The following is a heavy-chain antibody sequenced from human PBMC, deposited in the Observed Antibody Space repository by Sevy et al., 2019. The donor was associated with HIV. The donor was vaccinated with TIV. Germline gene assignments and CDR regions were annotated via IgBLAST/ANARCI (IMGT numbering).Heavy chain of an antibody. D-gene: IGHD1-26*01. J-gene: IGHJ3*02. Sequence: GGSLRLSCAASGFTFSRYDMHWVRQATGKGLEWVSSIGTAGYTYYPGSVKCRFTISRENAITSLYLQRNSMIAGDTAVYYCARGTRYSGSYYLGDDAFDIWGQGTMVTVSS. CDR1: GFTFSRYD. CDR3: ARGTRYSGSYYLGDDAFDI. V-gene: IGHV3-13*01. CDR2: IGTAGYT.